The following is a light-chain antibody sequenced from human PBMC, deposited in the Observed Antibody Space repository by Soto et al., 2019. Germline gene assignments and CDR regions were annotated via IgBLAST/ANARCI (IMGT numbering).Light chain of an antibody. V-gene: IGKV4-1*01. CDR1: KRVFYRSNSKNS. CDR3: LQHDSPPLA. Sequence: DLVMTQSPASLAVSLGERATINCKYSKRVFYRSNSKNSVAWYQQKQGQPPKLLIYWASTRESEVPERISGSGSGTDFTLTISGLQVEDAAISYCLQHDSPPLAFGGGTKVVIK. J-gene: IGKJ4*02. CDR2: WAS.